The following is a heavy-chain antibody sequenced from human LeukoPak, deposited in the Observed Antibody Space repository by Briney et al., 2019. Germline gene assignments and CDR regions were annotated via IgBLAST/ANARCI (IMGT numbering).Heavy chain of an antibody. J-gene: IGHJ4*02. CDR1: GYTFTGCY. CDR2: INPNSGGT. CDR3: ARGEDDYDYVWGSYRYNFDY. V-gene: IGHV1-2*02. D-gene: IGHD3-16*02. Sequence: ASVKVSCKASGYTFTGCYMHWVRQAPGQGLEWMGWINPNSGGTNYAQKFQGRVTMTRDTSISTAYMELSRLRSDDTAVYYCARGEDDYDYVWGSYRYNFDYWGQGTLVTVSS.